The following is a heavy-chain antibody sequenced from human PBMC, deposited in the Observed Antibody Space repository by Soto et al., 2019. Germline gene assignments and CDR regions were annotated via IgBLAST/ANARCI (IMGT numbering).Heavy chain of an antibody. V-gene: IGHV3-30*19. J-gene: IGHJ1*01. Sequence: QVQLVESGGGVVQPGTSLRVSCVGSGFTFRSYVIHWVRQAPGKGLEWVALTSYDGSGKYYGDSVRGRFTISRDNSRNTVDLQMDSLRHEDTALYYCARWGTTGGLDVWGQGTLVSVSS. CDR2: TSYDGSGK. CDR1: GFTFRSYV. D-gene: IGHD3-16*01. CDR3: ARWGTTGGLDV.